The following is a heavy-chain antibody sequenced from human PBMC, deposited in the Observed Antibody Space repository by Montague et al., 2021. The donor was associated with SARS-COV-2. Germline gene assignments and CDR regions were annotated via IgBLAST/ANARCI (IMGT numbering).Heavy chain of an antibody. CDR2: IKHDGSEK. V-gene: IGHV3-7*01. CDR3: ARGSTGWYAIFGHYGMDV. D-gene: IGHD6-19*01. Sequence: SLRLSCAASRFTFSDFWMNWVRQAPGKGLEWVADIKHDGSEKSYVDSVKGRLTIPRDNAKNSLYLQMNSLRAEDTAVYYCARGSTGWYAIFGHYGMDVWGQGTTVTVSS. CDR1: RFTFSDFW. J-gene: IGHJ6*02.